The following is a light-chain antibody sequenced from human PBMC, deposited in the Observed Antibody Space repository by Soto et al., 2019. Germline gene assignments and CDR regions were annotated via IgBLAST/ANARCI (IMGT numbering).Light chain of an antibody. Sequence: QSVLTQPPLASGTPGQRVTISCSGSSSSIGSNTVNWYQQLPGTAPKLLIYGHNQRPSGVPDRFSGSKSGTSASLAISGLQSEDEADYYCAAWDDSLNGRVFGGGTKLTVL. J-gene: IGLJ2*01. CDR3: AAWDDSLNGRV. CDR1: SSSIGSNT. CDR2: GHN. V-gene: IGLV1-44*01.